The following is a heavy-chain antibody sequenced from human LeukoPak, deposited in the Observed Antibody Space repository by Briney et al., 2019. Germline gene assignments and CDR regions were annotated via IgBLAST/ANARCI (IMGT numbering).Heavy chain of an antibody. D-gene: IGHD2-2*01. CDR2: ISRSGDSI. V-gene: IGHV3-21*01. CDR3: ARSLKVSAALDVFDI. J-gene: IGHJ3*02. CDR1: EFTFSSHS. Sequence: PGGSLRLSCAASEFTFSSHSMNWVRQAPGKGLEWVSSISRSGDSIYYADSLKGRFTISRDNAKNSLYLQMNSLRAEDTAVYFCARSLKVSAALDVFDIWGQGTMVTVSS.